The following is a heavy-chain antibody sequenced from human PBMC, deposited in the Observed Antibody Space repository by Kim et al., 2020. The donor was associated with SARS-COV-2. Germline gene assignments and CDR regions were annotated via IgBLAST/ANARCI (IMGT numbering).Heavy chain of an antibody. Sequence: GGSLRLSCAASGFTFSSYGMHWVRQAPGKGLEWVAVIWYDGSNKYYADSVKGRFTISRDNSKNTLYLQMNSLRAEDTAVYYCARDFVSGSYYLYYYGMDVWGQGTTVTVSS. CDR3: ARDFVSGSYYLYYYGMDV. J-gene: IGHJ6*02. CDR1: GFTFSSYG. CDR2: IWYDGSNK. D-gene: IGHD1-26*01. V-gene: IGHV3-33*01.